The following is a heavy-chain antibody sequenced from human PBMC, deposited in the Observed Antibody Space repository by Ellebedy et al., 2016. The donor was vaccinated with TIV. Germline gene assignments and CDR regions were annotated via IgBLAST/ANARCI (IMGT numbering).Heavy chain of an antibody. CDR2: IYPGDSEP. D-gene: IGHD6-19*01. CDR1: GYNFAAFW. V-gene: IGHV5-51*01. CDR3: ARLYRPYTSGWYPIDY. Sequence: GESLKISCEGSGYNFAAFWIGWVRQMPGKGLEWMGIIYPGDSEPRYNPYFQGQVTISSDKSITTAYLQWSSLKASDSAMYYCARLYRPYTSGWYPIDYWGQGTLVTVSS. J-gene: IGHJ4*02.